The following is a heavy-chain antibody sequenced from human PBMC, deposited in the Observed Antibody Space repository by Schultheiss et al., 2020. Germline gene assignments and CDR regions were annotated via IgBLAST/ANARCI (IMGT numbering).Heavy chain of an antibody. CDR3: TTLDIVVVPAAPPNWFDP. CDR1: GFTFSNAW. Sequence: GGSLRLSCAASGFTFSNAWMNWVRQAPGKGLAWVGRIKSKTDGGTTDYAAPVKGRFTISRDDSKNTLYLQMNSLKTEDTAVYYCTTLDIVVVPAAPPNWFDPWGKGTLVTVAS. J-gene: IGHJ5*02. V-gene: IGHV3-15*07. D-gene: IGHD2-2*01. CDR2: IKSKTDGGTT.